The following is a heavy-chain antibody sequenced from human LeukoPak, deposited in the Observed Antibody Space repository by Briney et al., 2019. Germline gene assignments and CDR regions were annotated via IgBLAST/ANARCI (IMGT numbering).Heavy chain of an antibody. CDR1: GGTFSSYA. CDR2: IIPIFGTA. Sequence: GSSVKVSCKASGGTFSSYAISWVRQAPGQGLEWMGGIIPIFGTANYAQKFQGRVTITTDESTSTAYMELSSLRSEDTAVYYCARGRSLEWLLRHYYYMDVWGKGTTVTVSS. CDR3: ARGRSLEWLLRHYYYMDV. J-gene: IGHJ6*03. V-gene: IGHV1-69*05. D-gene: IGHD3-3*01.